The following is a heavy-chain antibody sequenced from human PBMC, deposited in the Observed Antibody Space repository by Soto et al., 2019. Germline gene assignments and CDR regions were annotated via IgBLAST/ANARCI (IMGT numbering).Heavy chain of an antibody. J-gene: IGHJ4*02. Sequence: QVQLVESGGGVVQTGKSLRLSCAASGFTFSSYSMHWVRQAPGKGLEWVAVIWLDGSNKYYTDSVKGRFTISRDNSKNTLYLQMNSLRAGDTAVYYCARGLWSFDYWGQGTLVTVSS. CDR2: IWLDGSNK. D-gene: IGHD5-18*01. V-gene: IGHV3-33*01. CDR3: ARGLWSFDY. CDR1: GFTFSSYS.